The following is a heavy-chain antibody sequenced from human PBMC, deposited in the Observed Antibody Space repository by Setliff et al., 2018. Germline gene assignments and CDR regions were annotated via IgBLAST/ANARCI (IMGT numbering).Heavy chain of an antibody. J-gene: IGHJ4*02. D-gene: IGHD3-22*01. V-gene: IGHV1-18*01. Sequence: ASVKVSCKASGYTFTNYGINWVRQAPGQGLEWMGWINNYNFNTNYTQKFLGRVTMTTDTSTSTAYMELRRLRSDDTAVYYCARINFYVSSGYYYASDYWGQGTLVTVSS. CDR3: ARINFYVSSGYYYASDY. CDR1: GYTFTNYG. CDR2: INNYNFNT.